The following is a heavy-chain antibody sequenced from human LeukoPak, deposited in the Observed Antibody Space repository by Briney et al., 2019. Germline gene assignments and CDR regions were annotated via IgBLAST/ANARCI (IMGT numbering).Heavy chain of an antibody. CDR2: INPNSGGT. CDR3: ARDAYYYDSSGYCDY. CDR1: GYTFSNYG. Sequence: ASVKVSCKASGYTFSNYGITWVRQAPGQGLEWMGRINPNSGGTNYAQKFQGRVTMTRDTSISTAYMELSRLRSDDTAVYYCARDAYYYDSSGYCDYWGQGTLVTVSS. J-gene: IGHJ4*02. V-gene: IGHV1-2*06. D-gene: IGHD3-22*01.